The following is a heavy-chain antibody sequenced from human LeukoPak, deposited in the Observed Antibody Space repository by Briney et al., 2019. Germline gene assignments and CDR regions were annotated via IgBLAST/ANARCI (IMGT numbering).Heavy chain of an antibody. J-gene: IGHJ4*02. V-gene: IGHV3-48*02. Sequence: GGSLRLSCAASGFTFSTYSMKWVRQAPGKGLEWVSYISGSSGTIYYAESVEGRFTISRDNAKNSLYLQMNGLRDEDTAVYYCARDQSDYYGSGSYSEGSYWGQGTLVTVSS. CDR3: ARDQSDYYGSGSYSEGSY. CDR1: GFTFSTYS. D-gene: IGHD3-10*01. CDR2: ISGSSGTI.